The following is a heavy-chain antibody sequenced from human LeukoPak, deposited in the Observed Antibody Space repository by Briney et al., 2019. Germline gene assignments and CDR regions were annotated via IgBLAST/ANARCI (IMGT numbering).Heavy chain of an antibody. D-gene: IGHD5-18*01. CDR3: AKDRSGYSYGFPCGY. CDR1: GFTFNTYG. V-gene: IGHV3-33*06. J-gene: IGHJ4*02. Sequence: QPGGSLRLSCAAYGFTFNTYGMNWVRQAPGKGLEWVAVIWYDGSIKYYPDSVKGRFTASRDNSKDTLYLEMNSLRAEDTAVYYCAKDRSGYSYGFPCGYWGQGTLVTVSS. CDR2: IWYDGSIK.